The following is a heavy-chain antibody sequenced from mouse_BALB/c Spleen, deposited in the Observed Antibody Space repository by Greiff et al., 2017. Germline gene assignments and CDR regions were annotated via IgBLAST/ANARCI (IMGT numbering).Heavy chain of an antibody. J-gene: IGHJ3*01. Sequence: QLQESGPELVKPGASVKMSCKASGYTFTSYVMHWVKQTPGQGLEWIGYINPYNDGTKYNEKFKGKATLTSDKSSSTAYMELSSLTSEDSAVYYCARASTATSFAYWGQGTLVTVSA. CDR1: GYTFTSYV. D-gene: IGHD1-2*01. V-gene: IGHV1-14*01. CDR2: INPYNDGT. CDR3: ARASTATSFAY.